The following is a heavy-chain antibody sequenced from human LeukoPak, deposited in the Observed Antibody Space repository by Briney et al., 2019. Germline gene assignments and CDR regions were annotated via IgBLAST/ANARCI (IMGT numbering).Heavy chain of an antibody. J-gene: IGHJ4*02. Sequence: ASVKVSCKASGYTFTDYYMHWVRQAPGQGLEWMAWINPNSGGTNYAQKFQGRVTMTRDTSISTAYMELSRLRSDDTAVYYCARASYYYDSSGYPGYYFDYWGQGTLVTVSS. CDR1: GYTFTDYY. V-gene: IGHV1-2*02. CDR2: INPNSGGT. CDR3: ARASYYYDSSGYPGYYFDY. D-gene: IGHD3-22*01.